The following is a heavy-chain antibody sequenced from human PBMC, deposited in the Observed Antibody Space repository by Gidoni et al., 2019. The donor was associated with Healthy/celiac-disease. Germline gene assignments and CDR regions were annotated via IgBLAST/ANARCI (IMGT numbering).Heavy chain of an antibody. CDR2: INPNSGGT. Sequence: QVQLVQSGAEVKKPGASVKVSCKASGYTFTGYYMHWVRQAPGQGLEWMGWINPNSGGTNYAQKFQGRVTMTRDTSISTAYMELSRLRSDDTAVYYCARDWPRITMIVVVLIDYWGQGTLVTVSS. D-gene: IGHD3-22*01. CDR1: GYTFTGYY. V-gene: IGHV1-2*02. CDR3: ARDWPRITMIVVVLIDY. J-gene: IGHJ4*02.